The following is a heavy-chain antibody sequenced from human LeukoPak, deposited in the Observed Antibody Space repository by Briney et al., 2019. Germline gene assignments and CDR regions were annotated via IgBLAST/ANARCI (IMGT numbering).Heavy chain of an antibody. V-gene: IGHV3-33*08. J-gene: IGHJ4*02. Sequence: GGSLRLSCAASGLTFSTYSMRWVRQAPGKGLEWVAVIWYDGSNKYYADSVKGRFTISRDNSKNTLYLQMNSLRAEDTAVYYCARDTSMVRGVKYYFDYWGQGTLVTVSS. CDR1: GLTFSTYS. CDR3: ARDTSMVRGVKYYFDY. CDR2: IWYDGSNK. D-gene: IGHD3-10*01.